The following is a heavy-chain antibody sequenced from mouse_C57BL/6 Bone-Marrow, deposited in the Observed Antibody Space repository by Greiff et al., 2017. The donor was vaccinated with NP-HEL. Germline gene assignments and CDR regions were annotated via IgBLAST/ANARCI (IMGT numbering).Heavy chain of an antibody. D-gene: IGHD2-4*01. CDR3: ARSRGLPAY. CDR2: IYPGDGDT. CDR1: GYAFSSSW. J-gene: IGHJ3*01. V-gene: IGHV1-82*01. Sequence: VKLMESGPELVKPGASVKISCKASGYAFSSSWMNWVKQRPGKGLEWIGRIYPGDGDTNYNGKFKGKATLTADKSSSTAYMQLSSLTSEDSAVYFCARSRGLPAYWGQGTLVTVSA.